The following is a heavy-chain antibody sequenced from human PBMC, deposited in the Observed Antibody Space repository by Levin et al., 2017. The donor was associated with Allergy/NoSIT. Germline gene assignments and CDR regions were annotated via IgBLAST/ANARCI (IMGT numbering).Heavy chain of an antibody. D-gene: IGHD5-12*01. CDR3: VKVATRDD. Sequence: GESLKISCAASGFTFSDYAMSWVRQSPGKGLEWVSGITDNGRTTYYADSAKGRFTISRDNSKNTLYLDIDGLRADDTATYFCVKVATRDDWGQGTLVSVSS. CDR1: GFTFSDYA. J-gene: IGHJ4*02. CDR2: ITDNGRTT. V-gene: IGHV3-23*01.